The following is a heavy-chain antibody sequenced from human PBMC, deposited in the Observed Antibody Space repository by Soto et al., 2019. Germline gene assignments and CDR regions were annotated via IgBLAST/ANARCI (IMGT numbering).Heavy chain of an antibody. J-gene: IGHJ4*02. D-gene: IGHD3-22*01. CDR2: ISTRGGRT. Sequence: PGGSLRLSXAASGFSFSSYSMRWVRQALPQGLEWVSSISTRGGRTYYADSVKGRFSISRDNSANALYLDMDNLRAEDTGVYYCAKEFYYDASGQYSDLYFDSWGQGALVTVSS. CDR3: AKEFYYDASGQYSDLYFDS. V-gene: IGHV3-23*01. CDR1: GFSFSSYS.